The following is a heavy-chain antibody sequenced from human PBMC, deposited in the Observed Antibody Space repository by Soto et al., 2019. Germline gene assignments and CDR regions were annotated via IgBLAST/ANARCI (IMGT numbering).Heavy chain of an antibody. CDR1: GGSITNYY. Sequence: PSETLSLTCSISGGSITNYYWSWIRQPPGKGLEWIGYVYYTGSTKYNPSLESRVTISADTSRNQYSLRVTSVTAADTAMYYCARRGSLYSSSSVAYWGQGTLVTVSS. V-gene: IGHV4-59*01. CDR3: ARRGSLYSSSSVAY. CDR2: VYYTGST. J-gene: IGHJ4*02. D-gene: IGHD6-6*01.